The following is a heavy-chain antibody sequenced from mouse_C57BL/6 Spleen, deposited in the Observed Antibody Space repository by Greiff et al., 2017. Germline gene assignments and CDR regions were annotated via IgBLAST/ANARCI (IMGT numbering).Heavy chain of an antibody. D-gene: IGHD1-1*01. J-gene: IGHJ2*01. Sequence: QVQLQQPGAELVKPGASVKMSCKASGYTFTSYWITWVKQRPGQGPEWIGDIYPGSGSTNYNEKFKSKATLTVDTSPSTAYMQLSSRTSEDSAVYYCARATTVVEGFDYWGQGTTLTVSS. CDR1: GYTFTSYW. V-gene: IGHV1-55*01. CDR2: IYPGSGST. CDR3: ARATTVVEGFDY.